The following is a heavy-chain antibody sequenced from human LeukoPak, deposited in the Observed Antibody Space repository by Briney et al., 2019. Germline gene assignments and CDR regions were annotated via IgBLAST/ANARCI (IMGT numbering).Heavy chain of an antibody. J-gene: IGHJ3*02. CDR1: GGSISSGGYY. V-gene: IGHV4-31*03. D-gene: IGHD3-22*01. Sequence: SQTLSLTCTVSGGSISSGGYYWSWIRQHPGKGLEWIGYIYYSGSTYYNPSLKGRVTISVDTSKNQFSLKLSSVTAADTAVYYCARGDSSGYYSNAFDIWGQGTMVTVSS. CDR2: IYYSGST. CDR3: ARGDSSGYYSNAFDI.